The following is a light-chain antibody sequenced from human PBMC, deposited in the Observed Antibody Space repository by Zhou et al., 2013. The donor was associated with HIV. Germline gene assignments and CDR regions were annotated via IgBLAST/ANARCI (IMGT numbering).Light chain of an antibody. Sequence: EIMMTQSPATLSFSPGETVTLSCRASQTINDKLAWYQQRPGQAPRLLIYGASTRATGIPARFSGSGSGTEFTLTINSLQSEDLAVYYCQQYNDWPRTFGHGRRQEVK. CDR3: QQYNDWPRT. J-gene: IGKJ5*01. CDR2: GAS. CDR1: QTINDK. V-gene: IGKV3-15*01.